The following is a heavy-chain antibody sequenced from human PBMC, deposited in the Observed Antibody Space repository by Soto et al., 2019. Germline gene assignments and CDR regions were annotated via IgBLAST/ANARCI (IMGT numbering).Heavy chain of an antibody. CDR2: INAGNGNT. CDR1: GYTFTSYA. J-gene: IGHJ4*02. Sequence: QVQLVQSGAEVKKPGASVKVSCKASGYTFTSYAMHWVRQAPGQRLEWMGWINAGNGNTKYSQKFQGRVTITRDTSASPAYMELSSLISEDTAVYSCATAVVVPTAPDYWGQGTLVTVSS. V-gene: IGHV1-3*01. D-gene: IGHD2-2*01. CDR3: ATAVVVPTAPDY.